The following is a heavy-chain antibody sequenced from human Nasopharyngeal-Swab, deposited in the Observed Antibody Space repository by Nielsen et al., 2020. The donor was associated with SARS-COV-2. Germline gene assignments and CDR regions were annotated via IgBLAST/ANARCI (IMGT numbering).Heavy chain of an antibody. CDR1: GGTFSSYA. J-gene: IGHJ4*02. Sequence: SVKVSCKASGGTFSSYAISWVRQAPGQGLEWMVGIIPILGIANYAQKFQGRVTITADKSTSTAYMELSSLRSEDTAVYYCARDHPYYYDSSGYLVGYFDYWGQGTLVTVSS. CDR2: IIPILGIA. D-gene: IGHD3-22*01. CDR3: ARDHPYYYDSSGYLVGYFDY. V-gene: IGHV1-69*10.